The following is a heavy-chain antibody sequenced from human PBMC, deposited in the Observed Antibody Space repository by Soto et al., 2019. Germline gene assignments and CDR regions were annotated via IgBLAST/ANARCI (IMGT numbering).Heavy chain of an antibody. J-gene: IGHJ5*02. D-gene: IGHD6-19*01. CDR2: ISAYNGNT. V-gene: IGHV1-18*04. CDR1: GYTFTSYG. Sequence: QVQLVPSGAELKKPGASVKVSCKASGYTFTSYGISWVRQAPGQGLEWMGWISAYNGNTNYAQKLQGRVTMTTDTSTSTAYRELRSLRSDETAVYYCARGCRVYSSRWDNWFDPWGQGTLVTVSS. CDR3: ARGCRVYSSRWDNWFDP.